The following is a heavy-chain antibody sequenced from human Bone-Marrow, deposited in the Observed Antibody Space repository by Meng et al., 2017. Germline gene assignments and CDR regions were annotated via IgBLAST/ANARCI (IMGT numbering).Heavy chain of an antibody. V-gene: IGHV5-51*01. Sequence: GESLKISCKASGYRFTDYWIAWVRQIPGRGLEWMGIIYPGDSDTRYSPSFQGQVTISADKSISTAYLQWSSLRASDTAIYYCARRVNGGKAFDYWGQGTLVTVSS. J-gene: IGHJ4*02. CDR1: GYRFTDYW. D-gene: IGHD4-23*01. CDR2: IYPGDSDT. CDR3: ARRVNGGKAFDY.